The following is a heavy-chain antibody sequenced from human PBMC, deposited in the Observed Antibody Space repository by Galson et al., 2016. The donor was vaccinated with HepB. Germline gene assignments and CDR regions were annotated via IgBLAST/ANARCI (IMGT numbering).Heavy chain of an antibody. CDR3: ARAAPIIRGVINYGMDV. J-gene: IGHJ6*02. Sequence: ETLSLTCAVSGAPISSDNWWSWVRQPPGKGLEWIVEVRHSGSTNYHPSLKSRVTISVDKSKNQFSLKLNSVTAADTAVYYCARAAPIIRGVINYGMDVWGQGTTVTVSS. CDR2: VRHSGST. D-gene: IGHD3-10*01. V-gene: IGHV4-4*02. CDR1: GAPISSDNW.